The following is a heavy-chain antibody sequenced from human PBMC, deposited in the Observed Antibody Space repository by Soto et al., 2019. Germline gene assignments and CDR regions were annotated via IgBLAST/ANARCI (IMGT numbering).Heavy chain of an antibody. V-gene: IGHV3-21*01. CDR1: GFTFSSYS. D-gene: IGHD6-6*01. Sequence: EVQLVESGGGLVKPGGSLRLSCAASGFTFSSYSMNWVRQAPGKGLEWVSSISSSSSYIYYADSVKGRFTISRDNAKNSLDLQMNSRRAEDTAVYYCARGRYSSSSGDYWGQGTLVTVSS. CDR2: ISSSSSYI. J-gene: IGHJ4*02. CDR3: ARGRYSSSSGDY.